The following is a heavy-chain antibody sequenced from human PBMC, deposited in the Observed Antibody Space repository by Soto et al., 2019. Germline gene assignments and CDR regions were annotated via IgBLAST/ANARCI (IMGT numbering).Heavy chain of an antibody. Sequence: GGSLRLSCAASGFTFDDYAMHWVRQAPGKGLEWVSGISWNSGSIGYADSVKGRFTISRDNAKNSLYLQMNSLRAEDTALYYCAKDVLWFGELYIFDYWGQGTLVTVSS. V-gene: IGHV3-9*01. J-gene: IGHJ4*02. CDR3: AKDVLWFGELYIFDY. D-gene: IGHD3-10*01. CDR2: ISWNSGSI. CDR1: GFTFDDYA.